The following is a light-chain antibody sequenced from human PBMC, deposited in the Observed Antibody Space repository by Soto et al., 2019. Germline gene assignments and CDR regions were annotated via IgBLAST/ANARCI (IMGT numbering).Light chain of an antibody. CDR2: ETS. Sequence: EIVLTQSPATLSLSPGEGATLSCGASQTVGSTCLDWFQQKPGLAPRLLMYETSSRATGIPDRFSGSGSGTDFTLTISRLEPEDFALCYCQHFGSSAWTFGQGTKVEIK. J-gene: IGKJ1*01. CDR1: QTVGSTC. V-gene: IGKV3D-20*01. CDR3: QHFGSSAWT.